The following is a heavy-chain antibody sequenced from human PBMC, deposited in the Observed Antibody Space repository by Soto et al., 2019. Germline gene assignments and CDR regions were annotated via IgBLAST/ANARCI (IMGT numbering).Heavy chain of an antibody. J-gene: IGHJ3*01. CDR1: GYIFNKYG. Sequence: RASVKVSCKASGYIFNKYGFNWVRQAPGQGLEWMGRISAFNGYTNFAQKFQGRVTLTTDTSTNTAYMELSSLRSDDTAIYYCARGRGVVIPAGTPEAFDVSGQGTMVPV. CDR3: ARGRGVVIPAGTPEAFDV. D-gene: IGHD2-21*01. V-gene: IGHV1-18*01. CDR2: ISAFNGYT.